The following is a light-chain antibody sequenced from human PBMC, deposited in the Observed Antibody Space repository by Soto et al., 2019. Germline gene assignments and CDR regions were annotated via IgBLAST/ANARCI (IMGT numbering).Light chain of an antibody. CDR3: QQYYSPWT. J-gene: IGKJ1*01. V-gene: IGKV4-1*01. CDR1: QSVLYNSNNKNY. CDR2: WAS. Sequence: DIVMTQSPDSLAVSLGERATINCKPSQSVLYNSNNKNYLAWYQQKPGQPPKLLIYWASTRESGVPDRFSGSGSGTDFTLTISSLQAEDVAVYYCQQYYSPWTFGQGTKVEIK.